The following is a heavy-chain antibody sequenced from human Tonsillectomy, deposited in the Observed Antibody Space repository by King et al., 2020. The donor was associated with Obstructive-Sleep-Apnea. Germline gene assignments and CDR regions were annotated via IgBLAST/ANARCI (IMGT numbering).Heavy chain of an antibody. D-gene: IGHD3-10*01. CDR1: EFTFSVYV. CDR3: AKDRYQFYYALGSYSTDY. V-gene: IGHV3-30*18. Sequence: HVQLVESGGGVVQPGRSLRLSCAASEFTFSVYVMHWVRQAPGKGLEWVAVISYDGSRTYYADSVKGRFTISRDNSKNTLYLQMNTLRADDTAVYYCAKDRYQFYYALGSYSTDYWGQGTLVTVSS. CDR2: ISYDGSRT. J-gene: IGHJ4*02.